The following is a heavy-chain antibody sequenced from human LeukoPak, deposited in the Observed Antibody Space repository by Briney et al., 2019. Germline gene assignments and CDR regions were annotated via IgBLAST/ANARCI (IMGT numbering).Heavy chain of an antibody. CDR1: GGSISSSSYY. V-gene: IGHV4-39*01. D-gene: IGHD6-6*01. J-gene: IGHJ5*02. CDR2: IYYSGNT. CDR3: ARPDYGPYSSSRS. Sequence: SETLSLTCTVSGGSISSSSYYWGWIRQPPGKGLEWIGSIYYSGNTYFNPSLKSRVTTSVDTSKYQFSLKLSSVTAADTAVYYCARPDYGPYSSSRSWGQGTLVTVSS.